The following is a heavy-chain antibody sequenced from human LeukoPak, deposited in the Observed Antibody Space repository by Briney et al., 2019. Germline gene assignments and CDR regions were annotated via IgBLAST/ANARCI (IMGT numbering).Heavy chain of an antibody. CDR2: VYYSGRT. V-gene: IGHV4-59*01. J-gene: IGHJ4*02. D-gene: IGHD1-14*01. CDR1: GGSISRYY. CDR3: ARGPVDNLCGGFEY. Sequence: SETLSLTCTVSGGSISRYYWSWVRQSPGKGLEWVGYVYYSGRTNYNPSLKSRVTISVDTSKNHFSLKLSSVTAADTAVFYCARGPVDNLCGGFEYWGQGTLVTVSS.